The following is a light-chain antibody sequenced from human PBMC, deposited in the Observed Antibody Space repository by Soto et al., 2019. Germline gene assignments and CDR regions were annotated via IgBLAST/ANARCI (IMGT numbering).Light chain of an antibody. CDR3: QQYNNWPRT. CDR2: GAS. V-gene: IGKV3-15*01. Sequence: EIMLTQSPATLSVSPGERATLSCGASQSVGSNLAWYQQKPGQAPRLLIYGASTRATGIAARFSGSGSGTEFTLTISSLQSEDFAVYYCQQYNNWPRTFGQGTKV. J-gene: IGKJ1*01. CDR1: QSVGSN.